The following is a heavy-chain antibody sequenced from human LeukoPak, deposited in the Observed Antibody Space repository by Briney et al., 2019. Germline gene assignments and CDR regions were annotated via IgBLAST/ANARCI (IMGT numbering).Heavy chain of an antibody. Sequence: GGSLRLSCEASGFTFSSYTMNWVRQAPGKGREWVSYIGSSSSTIYYADSVKGRFTISRDNAKNSLYLQMNSLRAEDTAVYYCARDHHRRLYDSQARDTFDIWGQGTMVTVSS. V-gene: IGHV3-48*01. CDR2: IGSSSSTI. CDR1: GFTFSSYT. J-gene: IGHJ3*02. D-gene: IGHD3-22*01. CDR3: ARDHHRRLYDSQARDTFDI.